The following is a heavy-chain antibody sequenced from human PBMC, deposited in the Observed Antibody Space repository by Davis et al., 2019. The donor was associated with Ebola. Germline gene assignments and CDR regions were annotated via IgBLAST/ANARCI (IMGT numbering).Heavy chain of an antibody. Sequence: GGSLRLSCAASGFTFSNAWMSWVRQAPGKGLEWVGRIKSKTDGGTTDYAAPVKGRFTISRDNSKKTLYLQMNSLRAEDTAVYYCAKDTDSSLVNWGQGTLVTVSS. J-gene: IGHJ4*02. D-gene: IGHD2-21*01. V-gene: IGHV3-15*05. CDR2: IKSKTDGGTT. CDR1: GFTFSNAW. CDR3: AKDTDSSLVN.